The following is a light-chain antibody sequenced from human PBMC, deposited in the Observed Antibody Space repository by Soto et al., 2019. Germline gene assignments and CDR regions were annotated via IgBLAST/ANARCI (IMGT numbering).Light chain of an antibody. Sequence: EIVLTQSPGTLSFSPGERATLSCRASQSVSSSYLAWYQQKPGQAPRLLISGASNRATGTPDRFRGSGSGTDFTLTITRLEPEDFAVYYCHQYGSAPWTFGQGTKVDIK. V-gene: IGKV3-20*01. J-gene: IGKJ1*01. CDR2: GAS. CDR3: HQYGSAPWT. CDR1: QSVSSSY.